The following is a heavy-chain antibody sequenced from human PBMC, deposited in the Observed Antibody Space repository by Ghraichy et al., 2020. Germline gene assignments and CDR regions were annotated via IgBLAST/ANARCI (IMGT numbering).Heavy chain of an antibody. CDR1: GGSISSSSYY. V-gene: IGHV4-39*01. CDR2: IYYSGST. Sequence: ETLSLTCTVSGGSISSSSYYWGWIRQPPGKGLEWIGSIYYSGSTYYNPSLKSRVTISVDTSKNQFSLKLSSVTAADTAVYYCARQIALYYDSSGYYDTYRFDYWGQGTLVTVSS. CDR3: ARQIALYYDSSGYYDTYRFDY. D-gene: IGHD3-22*01. J-gene: IGHJ4*02.